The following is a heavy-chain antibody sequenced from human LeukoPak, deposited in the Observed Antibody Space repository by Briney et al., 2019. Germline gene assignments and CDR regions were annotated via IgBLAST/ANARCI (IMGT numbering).Heavy chain of an antibody. Sequence: GGSLRLSCAASGFTFTTYWMGWVRQAPGKGLEWVANIKQDGTEKYYVDSVKGRFTISRDNAKNSLYLQMNSLRVEDTAVYYCAKLTKYFYGSETYYFFEHWGQGTPVTASS. CDR2: IKQDGTEK. J-gene: IGHJ4*02. CDR1: GFTFTTYW. V-gene: IGHV3-7*01. CDR3: AKLTKYFYGSETYYFFEH. D-gene: IGHD3-10*01.